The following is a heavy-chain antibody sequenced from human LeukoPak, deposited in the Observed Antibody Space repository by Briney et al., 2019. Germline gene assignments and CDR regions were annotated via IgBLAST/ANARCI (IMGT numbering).Heavy chain of an antibody. CDR2: IIPIFGTA. CDR1: GGTFSSYA. D-gene: IGHD6-19*01. CDR3: ARVGQWLAQGGSAYDY. Sequence: SVKVSCKASGGTFSSYAISWVRQAPGQGLEWMGGIIPIFGTANYAQKFQGRVTITADESTSTAYMELSSLRSEDTAVYYCARVGQWLAQGGSAYDYWGQGTLVTVSS. V-gene: IGHV1-69*13. J-gene: IGHJ4*02.